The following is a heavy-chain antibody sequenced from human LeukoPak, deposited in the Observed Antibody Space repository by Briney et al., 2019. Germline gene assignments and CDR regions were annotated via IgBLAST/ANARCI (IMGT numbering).Heavy chain of an antibody. CDR3: ARGQRAAARFDY. V-gene: IGHV3-66*01. J-gene: IGHJ4*02. Sequence: GGCLRLSCAASGLTVSSNYMNWVRQAPGKGLEWVSLIYPGGSTYYADSVKGRFTISRDNSKNTQYLQMNSLRADDTAVYYCARGQRAAARFDYWGQGTLVTVSS. CDR1: GLTVSSNY. D-gene: IGHD6-13*01. CDR2: IYPGGST.